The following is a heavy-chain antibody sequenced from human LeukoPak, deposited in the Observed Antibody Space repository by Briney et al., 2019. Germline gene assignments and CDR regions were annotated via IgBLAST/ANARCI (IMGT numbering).Heavy chain of an antibody. CDR3: ARGFDYYDSSGYSLDI. Sequence: ASVKVSCKASGYTFTGYYMHWVRQAPGQGLEWMGWINPSSGGTNYAQKFQGRVTMTRDTSISTAYMELSRLRSDDTAVYYCARGFDYYDSSGYSLDIWGQGTMVTVSS. CDR2: INPSSGGT. D-gene: IGHD3-22*01. CDR1: GYTFTGYY. J-gene: IGHJ3*02. V-gene: IGHV1-2*02.